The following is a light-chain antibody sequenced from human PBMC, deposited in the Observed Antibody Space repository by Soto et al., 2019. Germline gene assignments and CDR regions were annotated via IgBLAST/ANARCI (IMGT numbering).Light chain of an antibody. V-gene: IGKV3D-15*01. CDR1: QSVSSN. CDR2: GAS. J-gene: IGKJ4*01. CDR3: QQYSDWPLT. Sequence: EIVMTRSPATLSVSPGERATLSCRASQSVSSNLAWYQQKPGQAPRLLIFGASTRATGTPARFSGSGSETEFTLTISSLQSEDFAVYYCQQYSDWPLTFGGGTKVEIK.